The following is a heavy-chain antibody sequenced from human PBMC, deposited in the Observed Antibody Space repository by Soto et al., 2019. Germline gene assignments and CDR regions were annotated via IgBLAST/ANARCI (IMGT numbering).Heavy chain of an antibody. CDR1: GCSISISNW. V-gene: IGHV4-4*02. D-gene: IGHD3-10*01. CDR2: IYHSGST. CDR3: ARVPITMVRDANWFDP. Sequence: SETLSLTCAVSGCSISISNWCSWVRQPPGKGLEWIGEIYHSGSTNYNPSLKSRVTISVDKSKNQFSLKLSSVTAADTAVYYCARVPITMVRDANWFDPWGQGTRVTVSS. J-gene: IGHJ5*02.